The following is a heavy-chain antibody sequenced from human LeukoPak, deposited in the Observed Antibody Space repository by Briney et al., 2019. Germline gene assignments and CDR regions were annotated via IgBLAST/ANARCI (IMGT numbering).Heavy chain of an antibody. D-gene: IGHD6-19*01. CDR3: AKGSSGWYRAPFDY. CDR2: ISTGSNTI. CDR1: GFTFSSYE. V-gene: IGHV3-48*03. J-gene: IGHJ4*02. Sequence: GGSLRLSCAASGFTFSSYEMNWVRQAPGKGLEWISYISTGSNTIYYADSVKGRFTISRDNAKNSLYLQMNSLRAEDTAVYYCAKGSSGWYRAPFDYWGQGTLVTVSS.